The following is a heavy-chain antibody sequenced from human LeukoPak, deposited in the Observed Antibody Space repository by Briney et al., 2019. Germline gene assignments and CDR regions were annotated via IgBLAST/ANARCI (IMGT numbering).Heavy chain of an antibody. Sequence: ASVKVSCKASGYTFTSYGISWVRQAPGQGLEWMGWISAYNGNTNYAQKLQGRVTMTTGTSTSTAYMELRSLRSDDTAVYYCARGAAAAYYYDSSGYSPLDYWGQGTLVTVSS. CDR1: GYTFTSYG. CDR3: ARGAAAAYYYDSSGYSPLDY. CDR2: ISAYNGNT. J-gene: IGHJ4*02. D-gene: IGHD3-22*01. V-gene: IGHV1-18*01.